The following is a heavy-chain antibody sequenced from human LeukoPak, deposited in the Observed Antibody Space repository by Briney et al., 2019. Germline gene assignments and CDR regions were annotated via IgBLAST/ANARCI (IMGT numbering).Heavy chain of an antibody. CDR1: GGSISSGGYY. V-gene: IGHV4-31*03. CDR2: IYYSGST. Sequence: PSETLSLTCTVSGGSISSGGYYWSWIRQHPGKGLEWIGYIYYSGSTYYNPSLKSRVTISVDTSKNQFSLKLSSVTAADTAVYYCARAGFVLMVYAPNTNWFDPWGQGTLVTVSS. J-gene: IGHJ5*02. CDR3: ARAGFVLMVYAPNTNWFDP. D-gene: IGHD2-8*01.